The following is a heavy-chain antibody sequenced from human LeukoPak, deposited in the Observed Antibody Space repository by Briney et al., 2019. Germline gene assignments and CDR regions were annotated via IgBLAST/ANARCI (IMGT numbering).Heavy chain of an antibody. Sequence: GGSLSLSCAASGFTFSSYAMSWVRQAPGKGLEWVSGISGSSTYYADSVKGRFTISRDNSKNTLYLQMNSLRAKDTAIYYCAKDRVHGVVPDYWGQETLVTVSS. V-gene: IGHV3-23*01. J-gene: IGHJ4*02. CDR1: GFTFSSYA. CDR3: AKDRVHGVVPDY. CDR2: ISGSST. D-gene: IGHD3-10*01.